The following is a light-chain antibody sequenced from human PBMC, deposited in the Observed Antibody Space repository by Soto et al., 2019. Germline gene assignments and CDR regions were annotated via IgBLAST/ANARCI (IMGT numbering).Light chain of an antibody. CDR1: QDISRW. J-gene: IGKJ1*01. CDR2: GVF. Sequence: DIQMTQSPSSVSASVGDRVTISCRASQDISRWLAWYQQKPGKAPKVLIYGVFGLQSGVPSRFSRSASGTDFPLTISGLQPEDFATYYCQQANSFPRTVGQGTKVDIK. CDR3: QQANSFPRT. V-gene: IGKV1-12*01.